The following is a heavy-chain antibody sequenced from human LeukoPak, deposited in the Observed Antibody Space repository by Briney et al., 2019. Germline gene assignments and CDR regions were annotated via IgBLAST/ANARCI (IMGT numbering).Heavy chain of an antibody. Sequence: SQTLSLTCTVSGGSISSGSYYCSWIRQPAGKGLEWIGRIYTSGSTNYNPSLKSRVTISVDTSKNQFSLKLSSVTAADTAVYYCARASFQNWNDRDAFDIWGQGTMVTVSS. CDR2: IYTSGST. J-gene: IGHJ3*02. CDR3: ARASFQNWNDRDAFDI. CDR1: GGSISSGSYY. D-gene: IGHD1-1*01. V-gene: IGHV4-61*02.